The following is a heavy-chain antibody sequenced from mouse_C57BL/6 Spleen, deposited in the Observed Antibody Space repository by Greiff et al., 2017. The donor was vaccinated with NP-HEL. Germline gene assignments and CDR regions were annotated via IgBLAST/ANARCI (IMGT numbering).Heavy chain of an antibody. CDR2: ISSGSSTI. CDR3: ARESDYYGSIYWYFDV. V-gene: IGHV5-17*01. J-gene: IGHJ1*03. Sequence: VQLKQSGGGLVKPGGSLKLSCAASGFTFSDYGMHWVRQAPEKGLEWVAYISSGSSTIYYADTVKGRFTISRDNAKNTLFLQMTSLRSEDTAMYYCARESDYYGSIYWYFDVWGTGTTVTVSS. CDR1: GFTFSDYG. D-gene: IGHD1-1*01.